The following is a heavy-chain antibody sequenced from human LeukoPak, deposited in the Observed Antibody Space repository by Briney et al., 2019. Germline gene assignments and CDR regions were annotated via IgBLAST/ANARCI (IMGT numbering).Heavy chain of an antibody. CDR2: IYYSGST. V-gene: IGHV4-59*08. CDR1: GGSISSYY. J-gene: IGHJ6*02. Sequence: KPSETLSLTCTVSGGSISSYYWSWIRQPPGKGLEWIGYIYYSGSTNYNPSLKSRVTISVDTSKNQFSLKLSSVTAADTAVYYCARQDILTGSDYYYYYGMDVWGQGTTVTVSS. D-gene: IGHD3-9*01. CDR3: ARQDILTGSDYYYYYGMDV.